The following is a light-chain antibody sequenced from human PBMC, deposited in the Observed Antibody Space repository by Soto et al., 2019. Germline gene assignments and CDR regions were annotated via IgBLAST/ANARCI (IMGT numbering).Light chain of an antibody. J-gene: IGKJ1*01. CDR3: QQYDSSWT. CDR1: QSVPSNF. V-gene: IGKV3-20*01. Sequence: EIVLTQSPGTLSLSPGERATLSCRASQSVPSNFLAWYQQKPGQAPILVIYGVSRRATGIPDRFSGSGSGTHFTLTISRLEPEDFAVYYCQQYDSSWTFGQGTKVEI. CDR2: GVS.